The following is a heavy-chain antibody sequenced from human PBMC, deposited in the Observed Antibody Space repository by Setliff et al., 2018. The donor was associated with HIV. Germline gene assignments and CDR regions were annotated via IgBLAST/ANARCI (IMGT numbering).Heavy chain of an antibody. Sequence: GGSLRLSCAASGFTFSSYWVSWVRQAPGKGLEWVANIKQDGSEKYYVDSVKGRFTISRDNAKNSLYLQINSLRAEDTAVYYCARYNWNPLGYRFDYWGQGTLVTVSS. CDR3: ARYNWNPLGYRFDY. V-gene: IGHV3-7*03. D-gene: IGHD1-20*01. J-gene: IGHJ4*02. CDR1: GFTFSSYW. CDR2: IKQDGSEK.